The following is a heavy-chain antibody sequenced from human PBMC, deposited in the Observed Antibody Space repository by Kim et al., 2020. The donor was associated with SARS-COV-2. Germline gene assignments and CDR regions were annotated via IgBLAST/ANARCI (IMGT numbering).Heavy chain of an antibody. CDR3: ARQEWLSGGMDV. D-gene: IGHD3-3*01. V-gene: IGHV4-39*01. Sequence: YYNPSLKSRVTISVDTSKNQFSLKLSSVTAADTAVYYCARQEWLSGGMDVWGQGTTVTVSS. J-gene: IGHJ6*02.